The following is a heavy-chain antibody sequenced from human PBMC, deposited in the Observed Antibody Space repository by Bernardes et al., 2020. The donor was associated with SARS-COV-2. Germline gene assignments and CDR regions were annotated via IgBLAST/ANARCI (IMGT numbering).Heavy chain of an antibody. V-gene: IGHV3-49*03. Sequence: GGSLRLSCTASGFTFGDYAMSWFRQAPGKGLEWVGFIRSKAYGGTTEYAASVKGRFTISRDDSKSIAYLQMNSLKTEDTAVYYCTRARYYYGFQHPSDVWGQGTTVTVSS. CDR2: IRSKAYGGTT. J-gene: IGHJ6*02. CDR3: TRARYYYGFQHPSDV. D-gene: IGHD3-10*01. CDR1: GFTFGDYA.